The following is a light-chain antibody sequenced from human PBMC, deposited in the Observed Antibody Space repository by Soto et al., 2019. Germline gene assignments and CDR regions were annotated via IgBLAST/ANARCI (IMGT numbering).Light chain of an antibody. J-gene: IGKJ1*01. V-gene: IGKV3-20*01. CDR2: GAS. Sequence: EIVMTQSPVTLSVSPGAPFLLSCRASQSVSNNYLAWYQQKPGQAPRLLIYGASNRATGIPDRFSGSGSGTDFTLTISRLEPEDFAVYYCQQYGSSGTFGQGTKVDIK. CDR3: QQYGSSGT. CDR1: QSVSNNY.